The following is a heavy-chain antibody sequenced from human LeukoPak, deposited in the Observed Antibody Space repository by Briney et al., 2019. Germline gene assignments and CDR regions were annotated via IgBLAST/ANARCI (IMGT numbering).Heavy chain of an antibody. CDR1: GFTFSSFD. Sequence: GGSLRLSCAASGFTFSSFDMHWVRQPAGQGLEWVSTIGTASDTYYPGSVEGRFTLSRDNAKNSLYLQMNSLTAGDTAVYYCARGPPRGNYYYMDVWGKGTTVTVSS. D-gene: IGHD1-1*01. J-gene: IGHJ6*03. CDR3: ARGPPRGNYYYMDV. V-gene: IGHV3-13*01. CDR2: IGTASDT.